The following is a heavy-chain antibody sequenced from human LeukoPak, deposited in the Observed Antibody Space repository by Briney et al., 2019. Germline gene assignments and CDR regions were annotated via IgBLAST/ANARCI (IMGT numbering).Heavy chain of an antibody. CDR1: GFTFSSNA. V-gene: IGHV3-23*01. CDR3: AKPLGFSSTGMDV. D-gene: IGHD6-13*01. Sequence: GGSLRLSCAASGFTFSSNAMSWVRQAPGKGLEWVAALTGSGGGTSYADSVKGRLTISRDNAKNTLYLHVNRLRVEDTAVYYWAKPLGFSSTGMDVWGQGTTVTVSS. J-gene: IGHJ6*01. CDR2: LTGSGGGT.